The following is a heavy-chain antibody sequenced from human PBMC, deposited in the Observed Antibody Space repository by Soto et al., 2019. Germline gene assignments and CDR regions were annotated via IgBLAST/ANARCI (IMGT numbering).Heavy chain of an antibody. CDR3: XXDGRLGIYWGRYYXYXXXX. V-gene: IGHV1-58*01. Sequence: QMQLVQSGPEVKKPGTSVKVSCKASGFTFTSSAVQWVRQARGQRLEWIGWIVVGSGNTNYAQKFQERVTITRDMSTSTAYMELXXXRXXXXXXXYXXXDGRLGIYWGRYYXYXXXXXGQGTTV. CDR2: IVVGSGNT. D-gene: IGHD7-27*01. CDR1: GFTFTSSA. J-gene: IGHJ6*02.